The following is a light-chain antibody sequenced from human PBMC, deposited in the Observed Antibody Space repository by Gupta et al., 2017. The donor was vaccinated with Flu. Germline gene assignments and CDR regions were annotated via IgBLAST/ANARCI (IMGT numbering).Light chain of an antibody. Sequence: QPALTQPASVSGSPGQSITISCTGTSSDVGDYNHVSWYQQNPGKAPKLVIFEVNLRPSGVSNRFSGSKSGNTASLTISGLRAEDEADYYCYSYSSVRSWVFGGGTKLTVL. V-gene: IGLV2-14*01. CDR3: YSYSSVRSWV. CDR1: SSDVGDYNH. J-gene: IGLJ3*02. CDR2: EVN.